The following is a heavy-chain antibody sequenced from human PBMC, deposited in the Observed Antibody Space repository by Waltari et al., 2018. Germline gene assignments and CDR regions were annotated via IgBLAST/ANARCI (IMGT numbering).Heavy chain of an antibody. CDR1: GGSFSGYY. D-gene: IGHD3-3*01. Sequence: QVQLQQWGAGQLKPSETLSLTCAVYGGSFSGYYWSWIRQPPGKGLEWIGEINHSGSTHYNPSLKSRVTISVDTSKNQFSLKLSSVTAADTAVYYCARGGGVLRFLEWLPNFDYWGQGTLVTVSS. CDR2: INHSGST. V-gene: IGHV4-34*01. CDR3: ARGGGVLRFLEWLPNFDY. J-gene: IGHJ4*02.